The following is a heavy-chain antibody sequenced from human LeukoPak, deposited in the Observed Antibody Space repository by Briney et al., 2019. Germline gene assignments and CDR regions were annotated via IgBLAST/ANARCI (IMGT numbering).Heavy chain of an antibody. CDR2: ISSSSSYI. CDR3: ARSRGYSYGLAVKDY. V-gene: IGHV3-21*01. CDR1: GFTFSSYS. D-gene: IGHD5-18*01. J-gene: IGHJ4*02. Sequence: GGSLRLSCAASGFTFSSYSMTWVRQAPGKGLEWVSSISSSSSYIYYADSVKGRFTISRDNAKNSLYLQMNSLRAEDTAVYYCARSRGYSYGLAVKDYWGQGTLVTVSS.